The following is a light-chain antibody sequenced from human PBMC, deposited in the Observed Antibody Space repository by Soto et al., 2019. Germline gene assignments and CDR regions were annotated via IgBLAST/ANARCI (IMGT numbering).Light chain of an antibody. CDR2: AAS. J-gene: IGKJ5*01. Sequence: DIQMTQTPFSLSASVGDSVTITCRASQGISNYLAWFQQKPGTAPQRLIYAASTLQTGVPSRFSGSGSGTEFTLTISGLQPEDSATYYCLQHNSYPRTFGQGTRLE. CDR1: QGISNY. V-gene: IGKV1-17*03. CDR3: LQHNSYPRT.